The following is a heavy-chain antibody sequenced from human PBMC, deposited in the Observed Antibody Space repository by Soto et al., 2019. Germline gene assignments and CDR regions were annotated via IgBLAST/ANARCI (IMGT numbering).Heavy chain of an antibody. J-gene: IGHJ4*02. V-gene: IGHV4-61*10. Sequence: SETLSLTCNVSGGSVSSVKYFWSWIRQPAGKGLEWLGRLYNDERTNYNPSLKSRVTMSMDTSKNQFSLKLTSVTAADSAVYFCAREPLAHSYFDFWGQGILGTVS. CDR3: AREPLAHSYFDF. CDR2: LYNDERT. CDR1: GGSVSSVKYF.